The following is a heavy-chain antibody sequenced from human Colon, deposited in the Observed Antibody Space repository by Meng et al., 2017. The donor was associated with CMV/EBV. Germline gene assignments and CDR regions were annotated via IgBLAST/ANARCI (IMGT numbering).Heavy chain of an antibody. CDR1: GFIVTNNY. V-gene: IGHV3-53*01. CDR2: IYSGGST. Sequence: GGSLRLSCAVSGFIVTNNYVTWVRQAPGKGLEWISIIYSGGSTNYADSVKGRFTISRDISKNIIYLQLTSLRAEDTAVYYCARDRSGSGMDVWGQGTTVTVSS. D-gene: IGHD1-1*01. CDR3: ARDRSGSGMDV. J-gene: IGHJ6*02.